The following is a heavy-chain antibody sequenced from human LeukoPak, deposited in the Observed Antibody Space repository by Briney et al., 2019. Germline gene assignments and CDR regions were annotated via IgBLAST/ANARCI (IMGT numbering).Heavy chain of an antibody. CDR2: ISSSSSYI. V-gene: IGHV3-21*01. Sequence: GGSLRLSCAASGFTFSNYSMNWVRQAPGKGLEWVSSISSSSSYIYYADSVKGRFTISRDNAKNSLYLQMNSLRAEDTAVYYCARTGIAAYDFDYWGQGTLVTVSS. CDR1: GFTFSNYS. CDR3: ARTGIAAYDFDY. J-gene: IGHJ4*02. D-gene: IGHD6-13*01.